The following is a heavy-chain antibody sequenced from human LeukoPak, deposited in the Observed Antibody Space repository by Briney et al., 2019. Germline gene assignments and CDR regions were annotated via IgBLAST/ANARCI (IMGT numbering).Heavy chain of an antibody. CDR3: ASKTTVVSEGLDAFDI. CDR2: IYYSGST. D-gene: IGHD4-23*01. CDR1: GGSISSSSYY. V-gene: IGHV4-39*07. J-gene: IGHJ3*02. Sequence: SETLSLTCTVSGGSISSSSYYWGWIRQPPGKGLEWIGSIYYSGSTYYNPSLKSRVTISVDTSKNQFSLKLSSVTAADTAVYYCASKTTVVSEGLDAFDIWGQGTMVTVSS.